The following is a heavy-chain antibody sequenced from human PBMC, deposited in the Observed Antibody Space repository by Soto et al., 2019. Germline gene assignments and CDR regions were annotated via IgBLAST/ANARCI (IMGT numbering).Heavy chain of an antibody. CDR2: INHSGST. V-gene: IGHV4-34*01. J-gene: IGHJ4*01. CDR1: GGSFRGYY. CDR3: ARGPVYCSSTNCPPLDY. D-gene: IGHD2-2*01. Sequence: LATLSLTCAVYGGSFRGYYWSWIRQPPGKGLEWIGEINHSGSTNYNPSLKSRVTISVDTSKNQFSLKLRSVTAADTAVYDCARGPVYCSSTNCPPLDYWGHGTLVTVSS.